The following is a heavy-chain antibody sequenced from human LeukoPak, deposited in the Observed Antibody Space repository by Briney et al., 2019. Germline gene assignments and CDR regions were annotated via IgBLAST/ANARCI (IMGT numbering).Heavy chain of an antibody. CDR2: IKADGTTT. J-gene: IGHJ4*01. CDR1: GFGFSNFW. CDR3: AREADPSLYASSSPDY. V-gene: IGHV3-74*01. D-gene: IGHD6-6*01. Sequence: RTGGSLRLSCAASGFGFSNFWMHWVRQAPGKGLVWVSRIKADGTTTVYADSVKGRFTISRDNLKNTLYLQMKGLRAEDTAVYFCAREADPSLYASSSPDYWGQGTPVTVSS.